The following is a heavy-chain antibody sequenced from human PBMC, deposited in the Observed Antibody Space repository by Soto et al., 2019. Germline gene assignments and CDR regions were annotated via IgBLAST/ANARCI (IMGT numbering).Heavy chain of an antibody. CDR1: GFTFSSYA. Sequence: VGSLRLSCASSGFTFSSYAMSCVRDSPGKWLEWVSAISGSGGSTYYADSVKGRFTISRDNSKNTLYLQMNSLRAEDTAVYYCAKDPRYCSSTSCYLMNYGMEVWGQGTTVIVSS. D-gene: IGHD2-2*01. CDR2: ISGSGGST. V-gene: IGHV3-23*01. CDR3: AKDPRYCSSTSCYLMNYGMEV. J-gene: IGHJ6*01.